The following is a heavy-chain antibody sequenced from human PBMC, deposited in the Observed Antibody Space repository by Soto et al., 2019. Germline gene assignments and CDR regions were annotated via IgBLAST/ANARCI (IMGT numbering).Heavy chain of an antibody. CDR3: AKDRVEGYSYGFCRLCGMDV. Sequence: ESGGGVVQPGRSLRLSCAASGFTFSSYGMHWVRQAPGKGLEWVAVISYDGSNKYYADSVKGRFTISRDNSKNTLYLQMNSLRAEDTAVYYCAKDRVEGYSYGFCRLCGMDVWGQGTTVTVSS. V-gene: IGHV3-30*18. J-gene: IGHJ6*02. CDR1: GFTFSSYG. CDR2: ISYDGSNK. D-gene: IGHD5-18*01.